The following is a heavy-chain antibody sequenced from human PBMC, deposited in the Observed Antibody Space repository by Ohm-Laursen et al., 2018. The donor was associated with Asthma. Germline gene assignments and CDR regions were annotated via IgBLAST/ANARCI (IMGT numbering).Heavy chain of an antibody. CDR2: INVGNGNT. CDR3: ARTRRIDYGDSLDY. J-gene: IGHJ4*02. D-gene: IGHD4-17*01. CDR1: GYTFTSHT. V-gene: IGHV1-3*01. Sequence: GASVKVSCNASGYTFTSHTMHWVRQAPGQRLEWLGWINVGNGNTKYSQKFQGRITITRDTSASTAYMELSSLSSEDTAVYYCARTRRIDYGDSLDYWGQGTLVTVSS.